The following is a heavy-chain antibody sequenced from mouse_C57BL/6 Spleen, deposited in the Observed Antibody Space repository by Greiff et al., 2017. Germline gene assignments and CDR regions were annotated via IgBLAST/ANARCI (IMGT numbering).Heavy chain of an antibody. CDR2: ISSGGDYI. CDR3: TREGFYYGSSYGYFDY. Sequence: EVKLVESGAGLVKPGGSLKLSCAASGFTFSSYAMSWVRQTPEKRLEWVAYISSGGDYIYYADTVKGRFTISRDNARNTLYLQMSSLKSEDTAMYYCTREGFYYGSSYGYFDYWGQGTTLTVSS. J-gene: IGHJ2*01. V-gene: IGHV5-9-1*02. D-gene: IGHD1-1*01. CDR1: GFTFSSYA.